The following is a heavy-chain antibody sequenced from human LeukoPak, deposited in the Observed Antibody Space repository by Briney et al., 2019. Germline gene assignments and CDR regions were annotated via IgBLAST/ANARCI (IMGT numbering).Heavy chain of an antibody. CDR3: ARRGISTGWSFDF. V-gene: IGHV4-4*07. D-gene: IGHD2-8*02. CDR1: GGSISSYY. J-gene: IGHJ4*02. CDR2: IHTSGST. Sequence: SETLSLTCSASGGSISSYYWSWIRQPPGKGLEWIGQIHTSGSTNYNPPLKSRVTMSIDTPEKQVSLTIRSVTAADTAVYYCARRGISTGWSFDFWGLGALVTVSS.